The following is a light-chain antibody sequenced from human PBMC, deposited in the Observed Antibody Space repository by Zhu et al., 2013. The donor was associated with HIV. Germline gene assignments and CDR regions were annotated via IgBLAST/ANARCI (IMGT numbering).Light chain of an antibody. CDR3: QQYSRYPYT. J-gene: IGKJ2*01. Sequence: DVQMTQSPSSLSASVGDRVTITCRASQGVSTYLAWFQQRPGKAPKSLIYGASSLQSGVSSRFSGSGSGTDFTLTISSLQPEDSATYYCQQYSRYPYTFGQGTKLVI. CDR1: QGVSTY. V-gene: IGKV1-16*01. CDR2: GAS.